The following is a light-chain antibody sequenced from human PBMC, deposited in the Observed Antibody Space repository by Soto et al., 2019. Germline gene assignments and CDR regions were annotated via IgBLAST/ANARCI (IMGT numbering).Light chain of an antibody. J-gene: IGKJ1*01. Sequence: DIQMTQSPSSLSASVGDRLTITCRASQDIGKSLAWYQQRPGKVPKPLIYAASTLHSGVPSRFSGGGSGTHFTLTISNLQPEDVATYYCQMYVTAPETFGQGNKVEIK. V-gene: IGKV1-27*01. CDR2: AAS. CDR1: QDIGKS. CDR3: QMYVTAPET.